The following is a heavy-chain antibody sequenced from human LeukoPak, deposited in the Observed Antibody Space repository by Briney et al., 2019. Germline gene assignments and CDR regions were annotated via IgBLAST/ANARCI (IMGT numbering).Heavy chain of an antibody. CDR3: AREGVCSSTSCYSYLDY. Sequence: GGSLRLSCAASGFTFSSYAMHWVRQPPGKGLEWVAVISYDGSNKYYADSVKGRFTISRDNSKNTLYLQMNSLRAEDTAVYYCAREGVCSSTSCYSYLDYWGQGTLVTVSS. CDR2: ISYDGSNK. D-gene: IGHD2-2*01. V-gene: IGHV3-30-3*01. J-gene: IGHJ4*02. CDR1: GFTFSSYA.